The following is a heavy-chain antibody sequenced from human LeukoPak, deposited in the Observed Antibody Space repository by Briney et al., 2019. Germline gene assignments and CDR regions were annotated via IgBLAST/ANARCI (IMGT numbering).Heavy chain of an antibody. J-gene: IGHJ6*02. Sequence: GGSLRLSCAASGFTVSGNYMSWVRQAPGKGLEWVSVIYSGGSTYYADSVKGRFTISRDNSKNTLYLQMNSLRAEDTAVYYCARDQISYYYGSGSYGMDVWGQGTTVTVSS. V-gene: IGHV3-53*01. CDR3: ARDQISYYYGSGSYGMDV. D-gene: IGHD3-10*01. CDR1: GFTVSGNY. CDR2: IYSGGST.